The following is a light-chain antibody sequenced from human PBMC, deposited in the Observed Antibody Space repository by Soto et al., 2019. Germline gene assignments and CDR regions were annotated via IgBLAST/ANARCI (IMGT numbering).Light chain of an antibody. Sequence: DIQMTQSPSTLSASVGDRVTITCRASQSINNRLAWYQQKPGKAPNLLISDSSDLQSGVPSRFSGSGSGTEFTLTISSLQPDDFATYYCQQYSDYSPRTFAQGTKVEIK. V-gene: IGKV1-5*01. CDR2: DSS. J-gene: IGKJ1*01. CDR1: QSINNR. CDR3: QQYSDYSPRT.